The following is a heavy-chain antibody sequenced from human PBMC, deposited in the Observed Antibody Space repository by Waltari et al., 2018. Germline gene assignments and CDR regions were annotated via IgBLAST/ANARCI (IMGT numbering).Heavy chain of an antibody. Sequence: QLQLQESGPGLVKPSETLSLTCTVSGGSISTSRYYWGWIRQSPGKGLEWIGGFYYSGSTYYNPTLKSRVTISGDTSKNQFSLKLSSVTAADTAVYYCARHWKKSGYRFDPWGQGTLVTVSS. CDR2: FYYSGST. V-gene: IGHV4-39*01. CDR3: ARHWKKSGYRFDP. D-gene: IGHD5-12*01. CDR1: GGSISTSRYY. J-gene: IGHJ5*02.